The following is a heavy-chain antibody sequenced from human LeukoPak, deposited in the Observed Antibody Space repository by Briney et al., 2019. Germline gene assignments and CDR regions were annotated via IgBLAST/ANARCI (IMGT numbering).Heavy chain of an antibody. CDR3: AKASAGSSWYLGDGY. CDR2: ISGSGGST. J-gene: IGHJ4*02. CDR1: GFTFSSYA. Sequence: PGGSLRLSCAASGFTFSSYAMSWVRQAPGKGLEWVSAISGSGGSTYYADSVKGRFTISRDNSKNTLYLQMNSLRAEDTAVYYCAKASAGSSWYLGDGYWGQGTLATVSS. D-gene: IGHD6-13*01. V-gene: IGHV3-23*01.